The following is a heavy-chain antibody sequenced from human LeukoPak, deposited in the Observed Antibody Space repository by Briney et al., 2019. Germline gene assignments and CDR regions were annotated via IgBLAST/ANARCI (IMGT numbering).Heavy chain of an antibody. CDR1: GFTFSSYG. J-gene: IGHJ4*02. CDR3: AKVNSWYQLPSKGGIPFDY. V-gene: IGHV3-30*18. Sequence: GRSLRLSCAASGFTFSSYGMHWVRQAPGKGLEWVAVISYDGSNKYYADSVKGRFTISRDNSKNTLYLQMNSLRAEDTAVYYCAKVNSWYQLPSKGGIPFDYWGQGTLVTVSS. D-gene: IGHD2-2*01. CDR2: ISYDGSNK.